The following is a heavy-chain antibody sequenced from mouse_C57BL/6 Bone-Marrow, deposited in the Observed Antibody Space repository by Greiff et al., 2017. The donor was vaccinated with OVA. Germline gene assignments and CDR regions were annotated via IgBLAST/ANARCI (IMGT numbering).Heavy chain of an antibody. CDR1: GFTFSSYA. D-gene: IGHD2-10*02. CDR3: ARDRYGNSYFDY. V-gene: IGHV5-4*01. Sequence: DVHLVESGGGLVKPGGSLKLSCAASGFTFSSYAMSWVRQTPEKRLEWVATISDGGSYTYYPDNVKGRFTISRDNANNNLYLQMSHLKSEDTAMYYCARDRYGNSYFDYWGQGTTLTVSS. CDR2: ISDGGSYT. J-gene: IGHJ2*01.